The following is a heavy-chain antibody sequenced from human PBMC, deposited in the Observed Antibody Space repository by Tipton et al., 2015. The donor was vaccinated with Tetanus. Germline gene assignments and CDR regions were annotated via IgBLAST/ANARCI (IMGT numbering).Heavy chain of an antibody. CDR2: IYSSGGA. CDR3: ARGLDQYKSGNY. CDR1: GGSMRSYY. V-gene: IGHV4-59*12. J-gene: IGHJ4*02. D-gene: IGHD1-1*01. Sequence: TLSLTCIVSGGSMRSYYWSWIRQPPGKGLEWIGHIYSSGGARYNPSLKSRTTMSVDRSENQLSLKLRSVTAADTALYYCARGLDQYKSGNYWGQGTLVTVSS.